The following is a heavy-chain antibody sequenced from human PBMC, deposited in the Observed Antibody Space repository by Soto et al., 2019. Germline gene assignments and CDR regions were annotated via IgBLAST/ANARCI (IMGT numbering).Heavy chain of an antibody. CDR2: INPSGGIT. CDR1: GYTLTSYY. J-gene: IGHJ6*02. V-gene: IGHV1-46*01. Sequence: ASVKVSCKASGYTLTSYYLHWVRQAPGQGPEWMGIINPSGGITNDAQKFQDRVTMTSDTSTSTVYMELSRLRSEDTAVYYCARGISTTTYYYYYGMDVWGQGTTVTVSS. CDR3: ARGISTTTYYYYYGMDV. D-gene: IGHD2-2*01.